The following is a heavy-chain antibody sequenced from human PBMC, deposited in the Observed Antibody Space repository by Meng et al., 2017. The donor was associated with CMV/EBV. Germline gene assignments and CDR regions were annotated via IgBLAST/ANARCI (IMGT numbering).Heavy chain of an antibody. Sequence: SQTLSLTCAVYGGSFSGYYWSWIRQPPGKGLEWIGEINHSGSTNYNPSLKSRVTISVDTSKNQFSPKLSSVTAADTAVYYCARGNNYDFWSGDAFDIWGQGTMVTVSS. D-gene: IGHD3-3*01. CDR2: INHSGST. CDR1: GGSFSGYY. CDR3: ARGNNYDFWSGDAFDI. V-gene: IGHV4-34*01. J-gene: IGHJ3*02.